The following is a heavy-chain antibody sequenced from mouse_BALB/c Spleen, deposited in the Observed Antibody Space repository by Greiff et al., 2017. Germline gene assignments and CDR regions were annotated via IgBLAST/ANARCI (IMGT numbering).Heavy chain of an antibody. V-gene: IGHV1S81*02. CDR2: INPSNGGT. J-gene: IGHJ4*01. CDR1: GYTFTSYY. Sequence: QVQLQQPGAELVKPGASVKLSCKASGYTFTSYYMYWVKQRPGQGLEWIGGINPSNGGTNFNEKFKSKATLTVDKSSSTAYMQLSSLTSEDSAVYYCTRERNYYGSSIWGQGTSVTVSS. D-gene: IGHD1-1*01. CDR3: TRERNYYGSSI.